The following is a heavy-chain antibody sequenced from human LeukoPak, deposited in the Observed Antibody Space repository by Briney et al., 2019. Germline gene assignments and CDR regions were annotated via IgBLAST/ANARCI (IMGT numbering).Heavy chain of an antibody. CDR2: INHRGST. CDR1: GGSFSGYY. Sequence: SETLSLTCAVYGGSFSGYYWSWIRQPPGKGLEWIGEINHRGSTNYNPSLKSRVTISVDTSKNQFSLKLSSVTAADTAVYYCARGPTLRPFDYWGQGTLVTVSS. D-gene: IGHD4-17*01. CDR3: ARGPTLRPFDY. J-gene: IGHJ4*02. V-gene: IGHV4-34*01.